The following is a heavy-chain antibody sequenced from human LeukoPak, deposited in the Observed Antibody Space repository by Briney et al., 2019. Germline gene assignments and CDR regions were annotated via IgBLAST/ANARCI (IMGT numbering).Heavy chain of an antibody. Sequence: PGGSLRLSCAASGFTFSTSAMSWVRQAPGKGLEWVSTITGIGDITFDADSVKGRFTISRDNSKNTLFLQMTSLRVEDTAVYYCAVDLRDSLGTTYFDYWGQGTLVAVSS. CDR2: ITGIGDIT. CDR3: AVDLRDSLGTTYFDY. CDR1: GFTFSTSA. J-gene: IGHJ4*02. V-gene: IGHV3-23*01. D-gene: IGHD1-7*01.